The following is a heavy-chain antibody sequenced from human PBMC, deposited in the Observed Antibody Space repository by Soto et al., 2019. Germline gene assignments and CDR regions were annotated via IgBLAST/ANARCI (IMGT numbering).Heavy chain of an antibody. Sequence: SETLSLTCAVSGGSISSGGYSWSWIRQPPGKGLEWIGYIYHSGSTYYNPSLKSRVTISVDRSKNQFSLKLSSVTAADTAVYYCARVRFIVVVPAAIFDPWGQGTLVTVS. J-gene: IGHJ5*02. V-gene: IGHV4-30-2*01. CDR1: GGSISSGGYS. D-gene: IGHD2-2*01. CDR3: ARVRFIVVVPAAIFDP. CDR2: IYHSGST.